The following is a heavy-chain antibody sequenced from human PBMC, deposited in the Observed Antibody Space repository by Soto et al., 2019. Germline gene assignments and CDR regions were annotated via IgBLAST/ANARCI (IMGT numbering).Heavy chain of an antibody. D-gene: IGHD1-1*01. Sequence: SETLSLTCTVSGGSISSYYWSWIRQPPGNGLEWIGYIYYSGSTNYNPSLKSRVTISVDTSKSQFSLKLSSVTAADTAVYYCASGSGKGYYYYGMDVWGQGTTVTVS. CDR1: GGSISSYY. CDR3: ASGSGKGYYYYGMDV. J-gene: IGHJ6*02. V-gene: IGHV4-59*01. CDR2: IYYSGST.